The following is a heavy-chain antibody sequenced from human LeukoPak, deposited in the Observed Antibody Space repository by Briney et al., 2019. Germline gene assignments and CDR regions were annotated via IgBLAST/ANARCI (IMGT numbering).Heavy chain of an antibody. D-gene: IGHD3-10*01. V-gene: IGHV4-4*07. CDR3: ARGDFSGSGTYYNRDYYGMDV. CDR2: VYTSGST. J-gene: IGHJ6*02. CDR1: GGSISSYY. Sequence: SETLSLTCTVSGGSISSYYWSWIRQPAGKGLEWIGRVYTSGSTNYNPSLKSRVTMSVVTSKNQFSLKLSTVTAADTAVYYCARGDFSGSGTYYNRDYYGMDVWGQGTTVTVSS.